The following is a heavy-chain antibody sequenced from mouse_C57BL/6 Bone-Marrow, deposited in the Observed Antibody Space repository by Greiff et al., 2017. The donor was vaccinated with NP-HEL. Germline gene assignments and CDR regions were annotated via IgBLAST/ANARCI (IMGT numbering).Heavy chain of an antibody. Sequence: VKLMESGAELMKPGASVKLSCKATGYTFTGYWLEWVKQRPGHGLEWIGEILPGSGSTYYNEKFKGKATFTADTSSNTAYMQLSSLTTEDSAIYYCARDHYGSSYFDYWGQGTTLTVSS. CDR1: GYTFTGYW. J-gene: IGHJ2*01. V-gene: IGHV1-9*01. D-gene: IGHD1-1*01. CDR3: ARDHYGSSYFDY. CDR2: ILPGSGST.